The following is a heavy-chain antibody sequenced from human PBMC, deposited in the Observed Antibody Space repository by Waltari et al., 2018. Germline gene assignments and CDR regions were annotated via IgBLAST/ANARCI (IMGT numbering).Heavy chain of an antibody. Sequence: QVQLQESGPGLVKPSQTLSLTCTVSGGSISSGSYSWSWIRQPAGKGREWIGYIYTSGSTNYNPSLKSRVTISVDTSKNQFSLKLSSVTAADTAVYYCAREYSNYVNWFDPWGQGTLVTVSS. CDR3: AREYSNYVNWFDP. CDR1: GGSISSGSYS. D-gene: IGHD4-4*01. J-gene: IGHJ5*02. CDR2: IYTSGST. V-gene: IGHV4-61*09.